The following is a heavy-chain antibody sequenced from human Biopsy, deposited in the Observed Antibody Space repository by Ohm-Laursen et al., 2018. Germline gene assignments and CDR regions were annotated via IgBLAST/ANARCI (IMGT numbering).Heavy chain of an antibody. V-gene: IGHV4-59*08. D-gene: IGHD2-15*01. CDR2: IYYRGET. CDR1: GGSLSGYY. CDR3: ARHRTHPPPGSMDV. Sequence: GTLSLTCTVSGGSLSGYYWSWIRQAPGRGLEWIGLIYYRGETDYNPSLKSRVTISVDGSKNQFSLNLTSITAADTAVYYCARHRTHPPPGSMDVWGQGTKVTVSS. J-gene: IGHJ6*02.